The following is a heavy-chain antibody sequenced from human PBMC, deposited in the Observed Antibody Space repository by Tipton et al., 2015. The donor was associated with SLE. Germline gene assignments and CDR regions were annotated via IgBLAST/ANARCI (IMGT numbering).Heavy chain of an antibody. CDR1: GGSISSHY. Sequence: TLSLTCTVSGGSISSHYWSWIRQPPGKGLEWIGYIYYSGSTYYNPSLKSRVTISVDTSKNQFSLQLNSVTPEDTAVYYCARVSSGWYGIGWFDPWGQGTLVTISA. J-gene: IGHJ5*02. V-gene: IGHV4-30-4*01. CDR2: IYYSGST. D-gene: IGHD6-19*01. CDR3: ARVSSGWYGIGWFDP.